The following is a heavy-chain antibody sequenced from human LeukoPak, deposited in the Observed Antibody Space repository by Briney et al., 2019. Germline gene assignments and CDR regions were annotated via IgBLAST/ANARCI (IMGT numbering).Heavy chain of an antibody. CDR3: ARGDDCGAYWGLY. V-gene: IGHV1-18*01. J-gene: IGHJ4*02. D-gene: IGHD4-17*01. CDR2: ISTYNGNT. Sequence: ASVKVSCKASGYTFTKYGITWVRQAPGQGLEWMGWISTYNGNTNYAQKLQGRVTMTTDTSTSTAYMELRSLISDDAAVYYCARGDDCGAYWGLYWGQGTLVTVSS. CDR1: GYTFTKYG.